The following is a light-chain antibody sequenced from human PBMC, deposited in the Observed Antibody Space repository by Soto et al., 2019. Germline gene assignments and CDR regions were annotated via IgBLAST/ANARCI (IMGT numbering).Light chain of an antibody. CDR3: LLAYGSIRV. CDR2: DTS. Sequence: QAVVTQEPSLTVSPGGTVTLTCGSSTGDVTSGHYPYWFQQKPGQAPRTLIYDTSSKNSWTPARFSGSILGGKAALTLSGAQPEDEPDYYCLLAYGSIRVFGGGTKLTVL. J-gene: IGLJ3*02. V-gene: IGLV7-46*01. CDR1: TGDVTSGHY.